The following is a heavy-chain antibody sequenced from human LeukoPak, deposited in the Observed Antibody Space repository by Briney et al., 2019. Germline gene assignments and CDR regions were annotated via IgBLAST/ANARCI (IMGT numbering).Heavy chain of an antibody. CDR2: ISAYNGNT. CDR1: GYTFTSYG. CDR3: ARDPEPYYYDSSGYNGYFQH. V-gene: IGHV1-18*01. J-gene: IGHJ1*01. Sequence: ASVKVSCKASGYTFTSYGISWVRQAPGQGLEWMGWISAYNGNTNYAQKPQGRVTMTTDTSTSTAYMELRSLRSDDTAVYYCARDPEPYYYDSSGYNGYFQHWGQGTLVTVSS. D-gene: IGHD3-22*01.